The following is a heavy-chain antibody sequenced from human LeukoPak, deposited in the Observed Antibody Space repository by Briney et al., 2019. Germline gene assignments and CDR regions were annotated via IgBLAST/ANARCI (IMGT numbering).Heavy chain of an antibody. Sequence: SETLSLTFAVYGXSFSGYYWSWIRQPPGKGLEWIGEINHRGSTNYNPSLKSRVTISVDTSKNQFSLRLSSVTAADTAVYYCARGGRDTSTLYNPLRFDSWGQGTLVTVSS. CDR1: GXSFSGYY. V-gene: IGHV4-34*01. CDR2: INHRGST. CDR3: ARGGRDTSTLYNPLRFDS. J-gene: IGHJ4*02. D-gene: IGHD2-2*01.